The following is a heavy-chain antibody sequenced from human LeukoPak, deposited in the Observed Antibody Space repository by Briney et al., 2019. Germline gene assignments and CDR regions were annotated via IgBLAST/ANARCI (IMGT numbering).Heavy chain of an antibody. J-gene: IGHJ4*02. Sequence: ASVKVSCKASGYTFTSYYMHWVRQAPGQGLEWMGIINPSGGSTSYAQKLQGRVTMTTDTSTSTAYMELRSLRSDDTAVYYCARDFLVAGTSGYWGQGTLVTVSS. CDR1: GYTFTSYY. V-gene: IGHV1-46*01. CDR3: ARDFLVAGTSGY. CDR2: INPSGGST. D-gene: IGHD6-19*01.